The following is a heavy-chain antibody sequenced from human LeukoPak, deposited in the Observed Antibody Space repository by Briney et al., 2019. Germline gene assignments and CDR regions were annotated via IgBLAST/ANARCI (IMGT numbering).Heavy chain of an antibody. CDR2: INYSGST. D-gene: IGHD6-13*01. CDR1: SGSIRSSSYY. Sequence: PSETLSLTCTVSSGSIRSSSYYWGWIRQPPGKGLEWIGSINYSGSTYYNPSLKSRVAIAVDTSKNQFSLNLSSVTATDTAVYYCARHRAAGDFDYWGQGTLVTVSS. J-gene: IGHJ4*02. CDR3: ARHRAAGDFDY. V-gene: IGHV4-39*01.